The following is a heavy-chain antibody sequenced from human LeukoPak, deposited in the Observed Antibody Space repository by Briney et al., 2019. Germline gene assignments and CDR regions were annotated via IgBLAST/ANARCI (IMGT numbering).Heavy chain of an antibody. V-gene: IGHV3-23*01. CDR2: IGYSGGST. CDR1: RFTVSSYA. Sequence: GGSLRLSCAASRFTVSSYAMSWVRQAPGKGLEWVSAIGYSGGSTCYADSVKGRFTISRDNSKNTLYLQMNSLRAEDTAVYYCAKGGFGELNFDYWGQGTLVTVSS. J-gene: IGHJ4*02. CDR3: AKGGFGELNFDY. D-gene: IGHD3-10*01.